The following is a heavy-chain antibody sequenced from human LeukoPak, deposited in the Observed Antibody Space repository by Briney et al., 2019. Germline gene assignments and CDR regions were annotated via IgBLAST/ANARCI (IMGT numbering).Heavy chain of an antibody. CDR1: GGSFSGYY. V-gene: IGHV4-34*01. CDR3: ARGGHSSMALDY. Sequence: SETLSLTCAVYGGSFSGYYWSWIRQPPGKGLEWIGEINHSGSTNYNPSLKSRVTISVDTSKNQFSLKLSSVTAADTAVYYCARGGHSSMALDYWGQGTLVTVSS. D-gene: IGHD2/OR15-2a*01. CDR2: INHSGST. J-gene: IGHJ4*02.